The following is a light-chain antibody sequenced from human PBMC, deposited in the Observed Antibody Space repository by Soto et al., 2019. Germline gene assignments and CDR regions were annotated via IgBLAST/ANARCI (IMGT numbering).Light chain of an antibody. CDR1: SGYSNYK. CDR2: VGPGGIVG. J-gene: IGLJ1*01. CDR3: GADHASGRNFVNYV. V-gene: IGLV9-49*03. Sequence: QSVLTQPPSASASLGASVTLTCTLSSGYSNYKVDWYQQRPGEGPRFVMRVGPGGIVGSKGDGIPDHFSVFGSGLNRYLTIQNIQEEDESDYHCGADHASGRNFVNYVFGTGTKLTVL.